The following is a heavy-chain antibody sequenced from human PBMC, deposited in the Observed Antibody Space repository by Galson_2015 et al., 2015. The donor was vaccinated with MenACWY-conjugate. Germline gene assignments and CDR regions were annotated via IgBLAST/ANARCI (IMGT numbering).Heavy chain of an antibody. CDR2: IKQDGREK. D-gene: IGHD6-19*01. J-gene: IGHJ4*02. Sequence: SLRLSCAVSGSAFSSYWMSWVRQAPGKGLEWVANIKQDGREKNYLDSVKGRFTISRENAKNSLYLQMNSLRAEDTAVYYCAREVRDDYSSGWDLDYWGQGILVTVSS. CDR1: GSAFSSYW. CDR3: AREVRDDYSSGWDLDY. V-gene: IGHV3-7*03.